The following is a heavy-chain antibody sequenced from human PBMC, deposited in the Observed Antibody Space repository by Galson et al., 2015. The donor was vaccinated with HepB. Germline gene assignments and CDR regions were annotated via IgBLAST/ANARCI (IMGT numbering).Heavy chain of an antibody. CDR1: GFAFRNYW. CDR2: IDSDDRIT. J-gene: IGHJ4*02. Sequence: LRLSCAASGFAFRNYWMHWVRQGPGKGLEWVSRIDSDDRITTYSDSVKGRFSISRDNAKNTLYLQMNSLRVEDTAVYFCARGPCTISNCHGRNFDTWGLGTLVTVSS. CDR3: ARGPCTISNCHGRNFDT. V-gene: IGHV3-74*03. D-gene: IGHD2-8*01.